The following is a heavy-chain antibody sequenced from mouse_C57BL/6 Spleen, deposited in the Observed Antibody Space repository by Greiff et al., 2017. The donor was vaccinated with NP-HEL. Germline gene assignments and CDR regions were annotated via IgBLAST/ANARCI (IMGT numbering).Heavy chain of an antibody. CDR1: GYTFTSYW. D-gene: IGHD2-5*01. J-gene: IGHJ2*01. V-gene: IGHV1-55*01. CDR3: ARRAYYSNYFDY. Sequence: VQLQQPEAELVKPGASVKMSCKASGYTFTSYWITWVKQRPGQGLEWIGDIYPGSGSTNYNEKFKSKATLTVDTSSSTAYMQLSSLTSEDSAVYYCARRAYYSNYFDYWGQGTTLTVSS. CDR2: IYPGSGST.